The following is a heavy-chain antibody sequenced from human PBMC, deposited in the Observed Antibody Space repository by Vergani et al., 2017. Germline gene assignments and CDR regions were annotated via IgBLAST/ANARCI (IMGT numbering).Heavy chain of an antibody. CDR2: INPNSGGT. CDR3: ARDRKVPEDRMATINWFDP. D-gene: IGHD5-12*01. V-gene: IGHV1-2*02. J-gene: IGHJ5*02. Sequence: QVQLVQSGAEVKKPGASVKVSCKASGYTFTGYYMHWVRQAPGQGLEWMGWINPNSGGTNYAQKFQGRVTMTRDTSISTAYMELNRLRSDDTAVYYCARDRKVPEDRMATINWFDPWGEGTLVTVSS. CDR1: GYTFTGYY.